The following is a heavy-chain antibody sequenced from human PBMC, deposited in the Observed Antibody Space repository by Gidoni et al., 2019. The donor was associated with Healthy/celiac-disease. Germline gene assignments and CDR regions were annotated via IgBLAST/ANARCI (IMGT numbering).Heavy chain of an antibody. V-gene: IGHV4-31*03. Sequence: QVPLQASGPGLLQPSQTLSLTCTVSDGSISSGGYYWSWIRQHPGKGLEWIGYIYYSGSTYYNPSLKSRVTISVDTSKNQFSLKLSSVTAADTAVYYCARGYGDYRDAFDIWGQGTMVTVSS. CDR3: ARGYGDYRDAFDI. J-gene: IGHJ3*02. D-gene: IGHD4-17*01. CDR1: DGSISSGGYY. CDR2: IYYSGST.